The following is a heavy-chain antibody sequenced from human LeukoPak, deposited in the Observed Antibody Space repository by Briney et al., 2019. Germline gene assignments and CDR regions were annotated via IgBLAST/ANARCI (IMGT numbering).Heavy chain of an antibody. CDR1: GGTFSSYA. J-gene: IGHJ4*02. D-gene: IGHD3-3*01. Sequence: ASVKVSCKASGGTFSSYAISWVRQAPGQGLEWMGRIIPILGIANYAQKFQGRVTITADKSTSTAYMELSRLRSDDTAVYYCASRGYLLRFLEWWGQGTLVTVSS. CDR2: IIPILGIA. CDR3: ASRGYLLRFLEW. V-gene: IGHV1-69*04.